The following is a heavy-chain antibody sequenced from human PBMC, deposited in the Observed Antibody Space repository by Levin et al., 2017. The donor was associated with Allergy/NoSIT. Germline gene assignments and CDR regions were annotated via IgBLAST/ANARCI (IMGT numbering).Heavy chain of an antibody. V-gene: IGHV3-20*04. CDR3: ASGAYYVILTGYLHLDS. Sequence: SGGSLRLSCAASGFTFDDYGMSWVRQAPGKGLGWVSGINWNGGSTGYADSVKGRFAISRDNAKNSLYLQMNSLRAEDTALYYCASGAYYVILTGYLHLDSWGQGTLVTVSS. CDR2: INWNGGST. CDR1: GFTFDDYG. J-gene: IGHJ4*02. D-gene: IGHD3-9*01.